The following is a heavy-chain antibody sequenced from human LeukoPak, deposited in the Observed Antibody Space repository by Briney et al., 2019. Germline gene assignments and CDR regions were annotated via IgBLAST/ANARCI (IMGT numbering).Heavy chain of an antibody. Sequence: GASVKVSCKASGYTFTSYDINWVRQATGQGLEWMGWMNPNSGNTGYAQKFQGRVTMTRNTSISTAYMELSSLRSEDTAVYYCARGPQDCGDYYYYYYYMDVWGKGTTVTISS. CDR1: GYTFTSYD. J-gene: IGHJ6*03. D-gene: IGHD4-17*01. V-gene: IGHV1-8*01. CDR3: ARGPQDCGDYYYYYYYMDV. CDR2: MNPNSGNT.